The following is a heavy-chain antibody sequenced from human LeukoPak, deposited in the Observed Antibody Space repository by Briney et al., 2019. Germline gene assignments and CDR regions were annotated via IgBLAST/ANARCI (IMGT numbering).Heavy chain of an antibody. CDR3: ARLFPRYSSSWYGYHFDY. J-gene: IGHJ4*02. CDR2: INHSGST. V-gene: IGHV4-34*01. D-gene: IGHD6-13*01. CDR1: GGSFSGYY. Sequence: PSETLSLTCAVYGGSFSGYYWSWIRQPPGKGLEWIGEINHSGSTKYNPSLKSRVTMSVDTSKNQFSLKLSSVTAADTAVYYCARLFPRYSSSWYGYHFDYWGQGTLVTVSS.